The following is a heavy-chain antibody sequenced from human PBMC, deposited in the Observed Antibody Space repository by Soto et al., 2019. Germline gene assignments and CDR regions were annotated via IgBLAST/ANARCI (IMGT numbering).Heavy chain of an antibody. D-gene: IGHD3-10*01. Sequence: QVQLQESGPGLMKPSETLSLTCTVSGGSISGSSYYWTWIRQPPGKGLEWIGYTYFTGTTDYNPSLKSRVTISADPSKNQFSLTLTSVTAAHTAVYYCAREGRRISMIRGFGSWGQGILVTVSS. CDR2: TYFTGTT. V-gene: IGHV4-61*01. J-gene: IGHJ4*02. CDR3: AREGRRISMIRGFGS. CDR1: GGSISGSSYY.